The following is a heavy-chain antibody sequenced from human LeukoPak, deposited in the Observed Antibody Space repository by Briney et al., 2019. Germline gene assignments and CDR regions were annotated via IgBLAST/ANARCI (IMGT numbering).Heavy chain of an antibody. J-gene: IGHJ5*02. CDR1: GYTFTSYG. CDR3: ARDRDEDTAMVSPYNWFDP. Sequence: ASVKVSCKASGYTFTSYGISWVRQAPGQGLEWMGWISAYNGNTNYAQRLQGRVTMTTDTSTSTAYMELRSLRSDDTAVYYCARDRDEDTAMVSPYNWFDPWGQGTLVTVSS. V-gene: IGHV1-18*01. CDR2: ISAYNGNT. D-gene: IGHD5-18*01.